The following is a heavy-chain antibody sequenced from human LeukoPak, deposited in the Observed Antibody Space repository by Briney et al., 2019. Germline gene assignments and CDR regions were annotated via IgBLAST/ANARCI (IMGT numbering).Heavy chain of an antibody. D-gene: IGHD2-2*01. CDR2: IYYTGRT. J-gene: IGHJ6*02. Sequence: SETLYLTCTVSGGSINNYYCTWIRQTPGKGLEWIGNIYYTGRTDYNPSLKSRVTISVDTSKDQFSLKLSSVTAADTAVYYCAREGSTSGIYYYYYGMDVWGQGTTVTVSS. V-gene: IGHV4-59*12. CDR1: GGSINNYY. CDR3: AREGSTSGIYYYYYGMDV.